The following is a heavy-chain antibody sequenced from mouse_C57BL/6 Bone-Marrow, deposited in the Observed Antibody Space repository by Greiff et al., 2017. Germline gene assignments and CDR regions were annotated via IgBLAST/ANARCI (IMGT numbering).Heavy chain of an antibody. CDR1: GFNIKDDY. CDR3: TNDGYPLAMDY. Sequence: VQLQQSGAELVRPGASVKLSCIASGFNIKDDYMHWVKQRPEQGLEWIGWIDPENGDTEYASKFQGKATITADTSSNTAYLQLSSLTSEDTAVYYCTNDGYPLAMDYWGQGTSVTVSS. J-gene: IGHJ4*01. D-gene: IGHD2-3*01. CDR2: IDPENGDT. V-gene: IGHV14-4*01.